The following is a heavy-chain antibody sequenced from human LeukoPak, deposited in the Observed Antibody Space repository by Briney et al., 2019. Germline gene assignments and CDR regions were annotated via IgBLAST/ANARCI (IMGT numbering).Heavy chain of an antibody. J-gene: IGHJ5*02. D-gene: IGHD2-21*02. CDR2: ISNGGSTI. V-gene: IGHV3-48*03. CDR3: AGEGSGVLTAIPGS. CDR1: GFNFDNAE. Sequence: GGSLRLSCAASGFNFDNAEMNWVRQAPGKGLQWIAYISNGGSTIHYADSVKGRFTISRDNSKGTLFLQVNSLRAEDTAVYYCAGEGSGVLTAIPGSWGQGTLVTVSS.